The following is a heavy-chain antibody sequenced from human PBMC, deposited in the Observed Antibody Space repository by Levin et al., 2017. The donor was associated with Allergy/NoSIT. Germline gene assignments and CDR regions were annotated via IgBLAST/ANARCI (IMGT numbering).Heavy chain of an antibody. V-gene: IGHV4-30-4*01. Sequence: SETLSLTCTVSGGSISSGDYYWSWIRQPPGKGLEWIGYIYYSGSTYYNPSLKSRVTISVDTSKNQFSLKLSSVTAADTAVYYCARGWLTIFPHDGWFDPWGQGTLVTVSS. CDR1: GGSISSGDYY. J-gene: IGHJ5*02. CDR3: ARGWLTIFPHDGWFDP. D-gene: IGHD3-9*01. CDR2: IYYSGST.